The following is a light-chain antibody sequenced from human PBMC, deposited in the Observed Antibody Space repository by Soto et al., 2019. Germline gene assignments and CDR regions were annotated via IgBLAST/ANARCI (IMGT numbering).Light chain of an antibody. Sequence: EIVMTQSPATLSVSPVEIATLSCMASQSVRSDLAWYQQKPGQAPRLLIYGASTRATDIPARFSGSGSGTQFTLTISSLQSEDFAVYYCQQYNNWPPTFGQGTKVDIK. V-gene: IGKV3-15*01. CDR1: QSVRSD. J-gene: IGKJ1*01. CDR3: QQYNNWPPT. CDR2: GAS.